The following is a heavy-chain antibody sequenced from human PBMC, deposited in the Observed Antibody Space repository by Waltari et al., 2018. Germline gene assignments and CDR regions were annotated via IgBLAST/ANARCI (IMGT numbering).Heavy chain of an antibody. D-gene: IGHD3-16*01. CDR2: VSKSGST. Sequence: QLQLQESGPGLLKPSETLSLTCTVSGASISSRTDYWGWIRQAAGEGLEWIGSVSKSGSTNYNPSRLRRVTISVETFKNQFSLEVNSVTAADTAIYYCGRRNGNYVFIEDWGQGTLVTVSS. V-gene: IGHV4-39*01. CDR3: GRRNGNYVFIED. J-gene: IGHJ4*02. CDR1: GASISSRTDY.